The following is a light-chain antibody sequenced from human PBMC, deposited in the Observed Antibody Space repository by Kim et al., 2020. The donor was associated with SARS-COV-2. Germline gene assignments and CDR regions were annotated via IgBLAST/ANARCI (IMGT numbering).Light chain of an antibody. CDR1: SGSIASNY. J-gene: IGLJ3*02. Sequence: GQTVTISCPGSSGSIASNYVQWYQQRPGSAPTTVIYEDNQRPSGVPDRFSGSIDSSSNSASLTISGLKTEDEADYYCQSYDSSNWVFGGGTKLTVL. CDR2: EDN. V-gene: IGLV6-57*02. CDR3: QSYDSSNWV.